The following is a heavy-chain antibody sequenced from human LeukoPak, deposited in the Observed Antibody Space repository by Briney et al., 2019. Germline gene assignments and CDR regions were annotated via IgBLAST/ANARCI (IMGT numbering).Heavy chain of an antibody. CDR2: ISSSSSYI. CDR1: GFTFSSYS. Sequence: GGSLRLSCAASGFTFSSYSMNWVRQAPGKGLEWVSSISSSSSYIYYADSVKGRFTISRDNAKNSLYLQMNSLRAEDTAVYYCASGSYSNYVAYWGQGTLVTVSS. V-gene: IGHV3-21*01. J-gene: IGHJ4*02. D-gene: IGHD4-11*01. CDR3: ASGSYSNYVAY.